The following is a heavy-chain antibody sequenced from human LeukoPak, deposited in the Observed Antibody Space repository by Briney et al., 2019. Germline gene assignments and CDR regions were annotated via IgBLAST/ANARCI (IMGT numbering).Heavy chain of an antibody. V-gene: IGHV3-23*01. D-gene: IGHD3-9*01. CDR2: ISGSGSHT. CDR3: AKDRTYYNILTGLLGPNWFDP. Sequence: GGSLRLSCAASGITFTNSAVSWVRQAPGKGLEWVSAISGSGSHTYYADAVKGRVTISRDRNTLYLQMNSLRDDDTAVYYCAKDRTYYNILTGLLGPNWFDPWGQGTLVTVSS. CDR1: GITFTNSA. J-gene: IGHJ5*02.